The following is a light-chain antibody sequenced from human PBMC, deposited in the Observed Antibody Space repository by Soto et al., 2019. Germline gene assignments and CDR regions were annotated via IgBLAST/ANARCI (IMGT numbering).Light chain of an antibody. V-gene: IGKV3-15*01. J-gene: IGKJ5*01. CDR3: QQYHKWPIT. Sequence: EVVLTQSPATQSVSPGEIATLSCRASQTINSNLAWYQQKPGQAPRLLIYGASTRATGIPARFSGSGSGTEFTLTISSLQSEDFAVYYCQQYHKWPITFGQGTRLEIK. CDR1: QTINSN. CDR2: GAS.